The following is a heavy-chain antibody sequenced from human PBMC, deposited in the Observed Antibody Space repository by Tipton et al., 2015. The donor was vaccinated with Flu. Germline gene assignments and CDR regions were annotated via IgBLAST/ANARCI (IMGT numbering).Heavy chain of an antibody. Sequence: TLSLTCTVSGDSISGSSHYWGWVRQSPGKGLEWIDYIYYTGTTSYNPSLKSRVTISVDTSKNQFSLKLSSVTAADTAVYYCAKDVPTMPRVFQHWGQGTLVTVSS. J-gene: IGHJ1*01. CDR3: AKDVPTMPRVFQH. CDR1: GDSISGSSHY. CDR2: IYYTGTT. D-gene: IGHD2-2*01. V-gene: IGHV4-61*01.